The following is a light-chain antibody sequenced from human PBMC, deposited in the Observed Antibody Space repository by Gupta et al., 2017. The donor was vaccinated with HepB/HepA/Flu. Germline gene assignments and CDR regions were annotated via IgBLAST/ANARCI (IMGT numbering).Light chain of an antibody. J-gene: IGLJ3*02. Sequence: QSALTQPASVSGSPGQSITISCTGTSSDVGSYNLVSWYQQHPGKAPKLLIHEVNKRPSGVSNRFSGSKSGNTASLTISGLQAEDEADDFCFSYADPSTWVFGGGSKLTVL. CDR2: EVN. CDR1: SSDVGSYNL. CDR3: FSYADPSTWV. V-gene: IGLV2-23*02.